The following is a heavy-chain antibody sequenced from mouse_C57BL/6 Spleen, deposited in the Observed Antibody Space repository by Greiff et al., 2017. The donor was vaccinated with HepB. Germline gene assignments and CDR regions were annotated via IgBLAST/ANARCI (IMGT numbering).Heavy chain of an antibody. J-gene: IGHJ2*01. CDR3: ARNVGDY. Sequence: VQLQESGAELVRPGTSVKVSCKASGYAFTNYLIEWVKQRPGQGLEWIGVINPGSGGTNYNEKFKGKATLTADKSSSTAYMQLSSLTSEDSAVYFCARNVGDYWGQGTTLTVSS. V-gene: IGHV1-54*01. CDR1: GYAFTNYL. CDR2: INPGSGGT.